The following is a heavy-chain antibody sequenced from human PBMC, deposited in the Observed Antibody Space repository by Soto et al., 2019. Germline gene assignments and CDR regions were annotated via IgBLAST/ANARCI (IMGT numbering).Heavy chain of an antibody. CDR1: GGTFSSYT. CDR2: IIPIFGTA. CDR3: ARGNHRWLQLWYFDL. V-gene: IGHV1-69*12. Sequence: QVQLVQSGAEVKKPGSSVTVSCKASGGTFSSYTISWVRQAPGQGLEWMGGIIPIFGTANYAQKFQGRLTITADESTSTAYMELSSLRSEYTAVYYCARGNHRWLQLWYFDLWGRGTLVTVSS. D-gene: IGHD5-12*01. J-gene: IGHJ2*01.